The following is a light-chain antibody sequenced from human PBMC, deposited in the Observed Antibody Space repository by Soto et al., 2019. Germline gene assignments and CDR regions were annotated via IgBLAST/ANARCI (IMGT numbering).Light chain of an antibody. CDR2: RNT. CDR3: SLWDANLSAWV. Sequence: QSVLTQPPSASGTPGQRVTISCSGSSSNIGKNYVYWYQQLPGRAPKLLIYRNTQRPSGVPDQFSGSKSGTSASLAISGLRSEDEADYYCSLWDANLSAWVFGGGTKLTVL. V-gene: IGLV1-47*01. CDR1: SSNIGKNY. J-gene: IGLJ3*02.